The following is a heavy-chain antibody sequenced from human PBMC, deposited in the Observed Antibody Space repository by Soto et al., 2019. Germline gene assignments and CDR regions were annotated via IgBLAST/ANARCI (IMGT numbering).Heavy chain of an antibody. CDR1: GGTFSSYV. V-gene: IGHV1-69*04. CDR3: ARDRARKNAALVMAY. J-gene: IGHJ4*02. D-gene: IGHD2-21*01. Sequence: QVQLVQSGAEVKKPGSSMKVSCKASGGTFSSYVFSWVRQAPGQGLEWMGRIIPMFGITNYAQKFEGRVTINADKSTTTVDLELRRLISEDTAIYSCARDRARKNAALVMAYWGQGTLVTVSS. CDR2: IIPMFGIT.